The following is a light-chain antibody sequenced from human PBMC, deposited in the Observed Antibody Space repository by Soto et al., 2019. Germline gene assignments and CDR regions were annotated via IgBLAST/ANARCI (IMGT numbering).Light chain of an antibody. J-gene: IGLJ1*01. V-gene: IGLV2-14*01. CDR2: EVS. Sequence: QSALTQPASVSGSPGQSITISCTGTSSDVGGYNYVSWYQQHPGKAPKVMIYEVSNRPSGVSNRFSGSKSGNTASLTISGLQAEDEADYYCSSSRSSGSLVFGTGTKVTVL. CDR3: SSSRSSGSLV. CDR1: SSDVGGYNY.